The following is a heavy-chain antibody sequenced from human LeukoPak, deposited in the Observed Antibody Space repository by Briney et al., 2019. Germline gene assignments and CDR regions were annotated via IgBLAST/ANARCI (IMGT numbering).Heavy chain of an antibody. D-gene: IGHD1-26*01. V-gene: IGHV4-4*02. CDR1: GGSISGTNW. CDR3: SRESGPFSPFGF. Sequence: SGTLSLTCGVSGGSISGTNWWSWVRQPPGQGLEWIGEISLRGLTNYNPSLRSRLTMSLDESKNQASLNLTSVTAADTAVYYCSRESGPFSPFGFWGQGTLVSVHS. J-gene: IGHJ4*02. CDR2: ISLRGLT.